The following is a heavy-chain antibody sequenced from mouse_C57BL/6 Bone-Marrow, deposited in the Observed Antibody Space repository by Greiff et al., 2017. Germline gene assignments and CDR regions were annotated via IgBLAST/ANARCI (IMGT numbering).Heavy chain of an antibody. Sequence: QVQLQQSGAELARPGASVKLSCKASGYTFTSYGISWVKQRTGQGLEWIGEIYPRSGNTYYNEKFKGKATLTAYKSSSTAYMELRSLTSEDSAVYFCARNWAAYYFDYWGQGTTLTVSS. V-gene: IGHV1-81*01. D-gene: IGHD4-1*01. CDR1: GYTFTSYG. J-gene: IGHJ2*01. CDR2: IYPRSGNT. CDR3: ARNWAAYYFDY.